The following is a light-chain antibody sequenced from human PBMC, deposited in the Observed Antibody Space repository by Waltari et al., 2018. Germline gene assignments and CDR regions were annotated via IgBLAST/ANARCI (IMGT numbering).Light chain of an antibody. J-gene: IGLJ3*02. V-gene: IGLV2-14*03. CDR3: SSYTSSSTLV. CDR1: SGDVGGYNY. Sequence: QSALTQPASVSGSPGQSITISCTGTSGDVGGYNYVSWYQHHPGKAPKLMIYDVSNRPSGVSNRFSGSKSGNTASLTISGLQAEDEADYYCSSYTSSSTLVFGGGTKLTVL. CDR2: DVS.